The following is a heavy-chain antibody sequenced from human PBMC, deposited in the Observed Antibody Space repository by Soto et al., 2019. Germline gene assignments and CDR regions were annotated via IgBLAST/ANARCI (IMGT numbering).Heavy chain of an antibody. CDR2: ISAYNGNT. Sequence: ASVKLSCEACGDTFTSYGISWVRQAPGQGLEWMGWISAYNGNTNYAQKLQGRVTMTTDTSTSTAYMELRSLRSDDTAVYYCARVGHYSIAAAGTLDYWGQGTLVTVSS. CDR3: ARVGHYSIAAAGTLDY. CDR1: GDTFTSYG. J-gene: IGHJ4*02. D-gene: IGHD6-13*01. V-gene: IGHV1-18*01.